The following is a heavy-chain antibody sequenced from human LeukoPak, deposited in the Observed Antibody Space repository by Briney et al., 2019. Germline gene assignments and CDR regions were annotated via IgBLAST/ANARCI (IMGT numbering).Heavy chain of an antibody. J-gene: IGHJ3*02. D-gene: IGHD1-26*01. CDR1: GYTFASYD. CDR3: ARGSGSYYAFDI. Sequence: ASVKVSCKASGYTFASYDISWVRQAPGQGLEWMEWISAYNGNTNYAQRLQGRVTMTRDTSTSTVYMELSSLRSEDTAVYYCARGSGSYYAFDIWGQGTMVTVSS. V-gene: IGHV1-18*01. CDR2: ISAYNGNT.